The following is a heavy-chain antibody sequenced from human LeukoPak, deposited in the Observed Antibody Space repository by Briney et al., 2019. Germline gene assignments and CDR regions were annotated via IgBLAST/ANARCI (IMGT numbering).Heavy chain of an antibody. CDR1: GFTFTDAS. V-gene: IGHV3-15*01. Sequence: NPGGSLRLSCAASGFTFTDASMSWVRQAPGKGLEWVGRVKSKTDGGTADYGAPVEGRFTISRDDSKNTLYLQMDSLRTEDTALYYCTTDIQDYWGQGTLVTVSS. CDR3: TTDIQDY. J-gene: IGHJ4*02. CDR2: VKSKTDGGTA.